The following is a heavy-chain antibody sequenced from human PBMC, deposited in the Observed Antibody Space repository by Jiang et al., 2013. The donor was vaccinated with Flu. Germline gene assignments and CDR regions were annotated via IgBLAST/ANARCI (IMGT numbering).Heavy chain of an antibody. CDR1: SSNSAA. CDR3: ARDPTVDTAMVTRGYYFDY. J-gene: IGHJ4*02. V-gene: IGHV6-1*01. CDR2: TYYRSKWYN. Sequence: SSNSAAWNWIRQSPSRGLEWLGRTYYRSKWYNDYAVSVKSRITINPDTSKNQFSQQLNSVTPEDTAVYYCARDPTVDTAMVTRGYYFDYWGQGTLVTVSS. D-gene: IGHD5-18*01.